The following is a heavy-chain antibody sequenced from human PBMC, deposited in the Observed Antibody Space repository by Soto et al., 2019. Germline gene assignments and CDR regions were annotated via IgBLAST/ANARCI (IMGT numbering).Heavy chain of an antibody. J-gene: IGHJ5*02. CDR3: ARDLSGSYYWRFDP. CDR1: GYTFTGYY. V-gene: IGHV1-2*04. D-gene: IGHD1-26*01. CDR2: INPNSGGT. Sequence: ASVKVSCKASGYTFTGYYMHWVLQAPGQGLEWMGWINPNSGGTNYAQKFQGWVTMTRDTSISTAYMELSRLRSDDTAVYYCARDLSGSYYWRFDPWGQGTLVTVSS.